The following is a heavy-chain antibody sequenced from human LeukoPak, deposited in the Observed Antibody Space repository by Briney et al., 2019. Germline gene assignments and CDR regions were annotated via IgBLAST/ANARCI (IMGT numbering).Heavy chain of an antibody. V-gene: IGHV4-39*07. CDR2: IYYSGST. CDR1: GGSISSSSYY. J-gene: IGHJ4*02. D-gene: IGHD3-22*01. Sequence: SETLSLTCTVSGGSISSSSYYWGWIRQPPGKGLEWIGSIYYSGSTYYNPSLKSRVTISVDTSKNQFSLKLSSVTAADTAVYYCARVLNEREVIPAFDYWGQGTLVTVSS. CDR3: ARVLNEREVIPAFDY.